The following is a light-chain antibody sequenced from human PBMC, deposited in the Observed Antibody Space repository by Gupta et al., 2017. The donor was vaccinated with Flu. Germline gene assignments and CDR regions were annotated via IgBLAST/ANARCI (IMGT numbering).Light chain of an antibody. CDR2: WAS. V-gene: IGKV4-1*01. Sequence: KGKSSQGVLSTSNNKNYLAWYQQKPGHPPKLLVSWASNRQFGVPDRFSGTGSGTDFTLTISSLQAEDVAVYYCHQHYTIPLTFGGGTKVEIK. CDR1: QGVLSTSNNKNY. CDR3: HQHYTIPLT. J-gene: IGKJ4*01.